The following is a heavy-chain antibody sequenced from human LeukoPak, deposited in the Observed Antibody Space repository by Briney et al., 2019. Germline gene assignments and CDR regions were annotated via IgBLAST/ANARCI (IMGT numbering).Heavy chain of an antibody. CDR2: INRSGST. D-gene: IGHD4/OR15-4a*01. V-gene: IGHV4-34*01. CDR1: GGSFTIYQ. Sequence: SETLSLTCAVSGGSFTIYQWSWIRQSPEKGLEWIGDINRSGSTDYNPALRSRASISMDTSKNQFSLKLRSVTAADTAVYYCARGGAADYWGQGTLVTVSP. CDR3: ARGGAADY. J-gene: IGHJ4*02.